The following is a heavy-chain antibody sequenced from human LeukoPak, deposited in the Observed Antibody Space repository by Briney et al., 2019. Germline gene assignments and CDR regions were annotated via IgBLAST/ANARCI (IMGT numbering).Heavy chain of an antibody. CDR2: IIPIFGTA. D-gene: IGHD6-13*01. Sequence: PGRSLRLSCAASGFTFSSYAISWVRQAPGQGLEWMGGIIPIFGTANYAQKFQGRVTITTDESTSTAYMELSSLRSEDTAVYYCARGGDSSWYNWFDPWGQGTLVTVSS. CDR1: GFTFSSYA. J-gene: IGHJ5*02. V-gene: IGHV1-69*05. CDR3: ARGGDSSWYNWFDP.